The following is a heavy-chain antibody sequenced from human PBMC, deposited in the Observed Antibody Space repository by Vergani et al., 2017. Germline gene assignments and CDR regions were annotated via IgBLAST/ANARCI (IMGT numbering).Heavy chain of an antibody. CDR2: IYTSGST. CDR3: ARVIDLGYCSSTSCYTRYYYYYMDV. J-gene: IGHJ6*03. V-gene: IGHV4-4*07. Sequence: QVQLQESGPGLVKPSETLSLTCTVSGGSISSYYWSWIRQPAGKGLEWIGRIYTSGSTNYNPSLKSRVTMSVDTSKNQFSLKLSSVTAADTAVYYCARVIDLGYCSSTSCYTRYYYYYMDVWGKGP. D-gene: IGHD2-2*02. CDR1: GGSISSYY.